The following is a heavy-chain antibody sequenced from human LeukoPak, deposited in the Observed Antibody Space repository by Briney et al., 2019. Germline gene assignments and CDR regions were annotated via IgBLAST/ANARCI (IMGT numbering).Heavy chain of an antibody. D-gene: IGHD5-18*01. V-gene: IGHV4-34*01. CDR3: ARGGLYSYGPFDY. Sequence: PSETLSLTCAVYGGSFSGYYWSWIRQPPEKGLEWIGEINHSGSTNYNPSLKSRVTISVDTSKNQFSLKLSSVTAADTAVYYCARGGLYSYGPFDYWGQGTLVTVSS. CDR1: GGSFSGYY. J-gene: IGHJ4*02. CDR2: INHSGST.